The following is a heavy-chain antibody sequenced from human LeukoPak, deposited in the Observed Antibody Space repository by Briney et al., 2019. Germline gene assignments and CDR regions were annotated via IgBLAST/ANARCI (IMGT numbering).Heavy chain of an antibody. Sequence: GESLTLACAAYVFSFHDSAMPWVRQPPAKVLEWVSAISWKSGRLGDAACVKGRFTISRDNANKSLYLKMNSLRPEDMALYYCAECNYYDIWSGYMDVWGKGTTVTVSS. CDR2: ISWKSGRL. CDR1: VFSFHDSA. J-gene: IGHJ6*04. D-gene: IGHD3-3*01. V-gene: IGHV3-9*03. CDR3: AECNYYDIWSGYMDV.